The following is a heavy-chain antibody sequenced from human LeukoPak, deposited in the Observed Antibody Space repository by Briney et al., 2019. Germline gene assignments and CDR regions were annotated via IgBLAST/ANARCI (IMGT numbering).Heavy chain of an antibody. V-gene: IGHV3-23*01. J-gene: IGHJ3*02. CDR2: ISGSGGST. D-gene: IGHD1-26*01. CDR1: GFTFSSYS. Sequence: PGGSLRLSCAASGFTFSSYSMNWVRQAPGKGLEWVSAISGSGGSTYYADSVKGRFTISRDNSKNTLYLQMNSLRAEDTAVYYCAKVASGSYPAMRRNAFDIWGQGTMVTVSS. CDR3: AKVASGSYPAMRRNAFDI.